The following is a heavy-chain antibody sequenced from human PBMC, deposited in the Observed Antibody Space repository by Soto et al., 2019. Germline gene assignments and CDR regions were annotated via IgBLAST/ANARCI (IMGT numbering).Heavy chain of an antibody. CDR1: RFTFSSYW. J-gene: IGHJ5*02. CDR2: INSDGGDT. D-gene: IGHD3-16*01. CDR3: ARKGMLDSYWFEH. Sequence: PGGSLRLSCAASRFTFSSYWMHWVRQAPGKGLVWVSRINSDGGDTGYAYSVKGRLTISRDNANNTLYLQMNSLRAENTAVYYCARKGMLDSYWFEHSGHGTLVNVSS. V-gene: IGHV3-74*01.